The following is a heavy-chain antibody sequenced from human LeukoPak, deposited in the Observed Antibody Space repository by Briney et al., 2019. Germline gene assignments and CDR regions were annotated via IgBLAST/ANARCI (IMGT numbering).Heavy chain of an antibody. V-gene: IGHV4-59*12. J-gene: IGHJ4*02. D-gene: IGHD5-18*01. CDR2: IFYDGNT. Sequence: SETLSLTCNVSDGSINAYYWTWIRQPPGKGLEWIGYIFYDGNTNYNPSLKSRITFSIGASRNYFSLKMTSATAADTAVYYCARGAALVTHRYFDYWGQGILVTVSS. CDR1: DGSINAYY. CDR3: ARGAALVTHRYFDY.